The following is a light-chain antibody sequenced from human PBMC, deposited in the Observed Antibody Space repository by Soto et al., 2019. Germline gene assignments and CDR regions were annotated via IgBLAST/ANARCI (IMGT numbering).Light chain of an antibody. J-gene: IGKJ5*01. CDR2: WAS. V-gene: IGKV4-1*01. CDR1: QSVLYSSNNKNY. Sequence: DIVMTQSPESLAVSLGERATINCKSSQSVLYSSNNKNYLNWYQQKPGQPPKLLIYWASIRESGVPDRFSGSGSGTDFTLTISSVQAEDLAVYYCQQYYASPLTFGQGTRLEI. CDR3: QQYYASPLT.